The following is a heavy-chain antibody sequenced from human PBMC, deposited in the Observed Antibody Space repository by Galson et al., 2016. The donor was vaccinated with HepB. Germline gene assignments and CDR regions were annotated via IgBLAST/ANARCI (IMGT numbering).Heavy chain of an antibody. CDR1: GFTFSFYA. CDR3: AKDRALGDYGYGSGMLSWWDY. V-gene: IGHV3-23*01. J-gene: IGHJ4*02. Sequence: SLRLSCAASGFTFSFYAMNWVRQAPGKGLEWVSGISGSGGSTYYADSVKGRFTISSDNSKNTLYLQMNSLRAEDTAVYYCAKDRALGDYGYGSGMLSWWDYWGQGTLVTVSS. CDR2: ISGSGGST. D-gene: IGHD3-10*01.